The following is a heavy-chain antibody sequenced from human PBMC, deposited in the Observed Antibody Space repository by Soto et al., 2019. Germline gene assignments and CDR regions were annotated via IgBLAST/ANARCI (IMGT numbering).Heavy chain of an antibody. CDR3: ARSITTLGVVTISDDNWFDP. D-gene: IGHD3-3*01. CDR1: GLTFSSYW. Sequence: EGQLVESGGGLVQPGGSLRLSCEASGLTFSSYWMTWVRQAPGKGLGWVADIKPDGSEKYYVDSVEGRFTISRDNAKNSIYLEMNSLRVEDTAVYYCARSITTLGVVTISDDNWFDPWGQGTPVTVSS. CDR2: IKPDGSEK. V-gene: IGHV3-7*03. J-gene: IGHJ5*02.